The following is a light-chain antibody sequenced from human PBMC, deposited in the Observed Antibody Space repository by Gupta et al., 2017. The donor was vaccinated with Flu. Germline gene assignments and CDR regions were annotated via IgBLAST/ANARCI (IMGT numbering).Light chain of an antibody. CDR1: QSVSSY. J-gene: IGKJ5*01. CDR2: AAS. CDR3: QQRSNWRT. V-gene: IGKV3-11*01. Sequence: EIVLTQSPATLSLSPGERATLSCRASQSVSSYLAWYKQKPGQAPRLLIYAASNRATGIPARFSGSGSGTDFTLTISSLEPEDFAFYYWQQRSNWRTFGQGTRLEIK.